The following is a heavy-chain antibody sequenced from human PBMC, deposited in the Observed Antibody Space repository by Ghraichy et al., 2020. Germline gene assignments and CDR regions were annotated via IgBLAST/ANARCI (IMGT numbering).Heavy chain of an antibody. Sequence: SETLSLTCAVSGGSISSYYWSWIRQSAGKGLEWIGRVYTSGTTNYNPSLKSRVIMSVSLSKNQFSLRLSSVTAADTAVYYCARDSYYYYSSDSRAESFDIWGQGTTVTVSS. CDR3: ARDSYYYYSSDSRAESFDI. CDR2: VYTSGTT. CDR1: GGSISSYY. J-gene: IGHJ3*02. D-gene: IGHD3-22*01. V-gene: IGHV4-4*07.